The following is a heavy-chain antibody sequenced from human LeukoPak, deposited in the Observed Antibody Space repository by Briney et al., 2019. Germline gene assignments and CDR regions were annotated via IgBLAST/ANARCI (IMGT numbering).Heavy chain of an antibody. V-gene: IGHV3-43D*03. CDR2: INWDGGST. D-gene: IGHD3-22*01. Sequence: PGGSLRLSCAASGFTFDDYAMHWVRQAPGKGLEWVSLINWDGGSTYYADSVKGRFTISRDNNKNSLYLQMNSLRPEDTALYYCAKPVDSSGHHDAYDIWGQGTMVTVSS. J-gene: IGHJ3*02. CDR3: AKPVDSSGHHDAYDI. CDR1: GFTFDDYA.